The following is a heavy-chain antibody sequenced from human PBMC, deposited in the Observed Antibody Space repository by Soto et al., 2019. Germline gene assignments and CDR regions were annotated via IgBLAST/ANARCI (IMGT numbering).Heavy chain of an antibody. J-gene: IGHJ5*02. V-gene: IGHV4-39*01. CDR3: ARHPWLTYGGYWFDP. CDR1: GGSISSSSYY. CDR2: IYYSGST. Sequence: PSETLSLTCTVSGGSISSSSYYWGWIRHPPGKGLEWIGSIYYSGSTYYNPSLKSRVTISVDTSKNQFSLKLSSVTAADTAVYYCARHPWLTYGGYWFDPWGKGPLVTVSS. D-gene: IGHD5-12*01.